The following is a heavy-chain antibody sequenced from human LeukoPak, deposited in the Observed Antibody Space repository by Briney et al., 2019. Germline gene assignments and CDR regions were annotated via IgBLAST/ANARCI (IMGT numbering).Heavy chain of an antibody. D-gene: IGHD6-13*01. Sequence: PGESVSVSCKGSGYTFIRYYITWARLLPGKDLEWMWWIDPGDSYANYRPSFQGHVNISADKSFSTAYLQWSSLKASDTAIYYCARLKPMGGSSWYFDYWGQGTLVTVSS. J-gene: IGHJ4*02. CDR2: IDPGDSYA. CDR1: GYTFIRYY. V-gene: IGHV5-10-1*01. CDR3: ARLKPMGGSSWYFDY.